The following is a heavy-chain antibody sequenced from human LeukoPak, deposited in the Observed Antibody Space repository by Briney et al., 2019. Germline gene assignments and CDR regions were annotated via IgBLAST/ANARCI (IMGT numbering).Heavy chain of an antibody. V-gene: IGHV3-72*01. CDR2: SRNKANSYTT. Sequence: GGSLRLSCEVSGFTLNDHYIDWVRQAPGKGLEWVGRSRNKANSYTTEYAASVKGRFTISRDDSKNAVFRQMNSLKTEDTAFYYCTRVGLGTTKDFDQWGQGTLVTVSS. CDR3: TRVGLGTTKDFDQ. J-gene: IGHJ4*02. D-gene: IGHD1-26*01. CDR1: GFTLNDHY.